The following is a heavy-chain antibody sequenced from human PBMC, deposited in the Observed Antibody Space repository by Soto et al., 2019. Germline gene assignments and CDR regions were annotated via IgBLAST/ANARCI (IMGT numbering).Heavy chain of an antibody. Sequence: SETLSLTCTVSGGSISSYYWSWIRQPPGKGLEWIGYIYYSGSTNYNPSLKSRVTISVDTSKNQFSLKLSSVTAADTAVHYCARHYGSAFDFWGQVTMVTVS. CDR3: ARHYGSAFDF. J-gene: IGHJ3*01. D-gene: IGHD3-10*01. CDR1: GGSISSYY. CDR2: IYYSGST. V-gene: IGHV4-59*01.